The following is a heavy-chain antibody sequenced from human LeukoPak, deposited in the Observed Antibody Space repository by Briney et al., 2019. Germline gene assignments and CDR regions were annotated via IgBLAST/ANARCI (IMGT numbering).Heavy chain of an antibody. CDR3: ARDWYLDLSDYFDY. D-gene: IGHD6-13*01. CDR1: GYTFTSYG. CDR2: ISAYNGNT. J-gene: IGHJ4*02. V-gene: IGHV1-18*01. Sequence: ASVKVSCKASGYTFTSYGISWVRQAPGQGLEWMGWISAYNGNTNYAQKLQGRVTMTTDTSTSTAYMELRSLGSDDTAVYYCARDWYLDLSDYFDYWGQGTLVTVSS.